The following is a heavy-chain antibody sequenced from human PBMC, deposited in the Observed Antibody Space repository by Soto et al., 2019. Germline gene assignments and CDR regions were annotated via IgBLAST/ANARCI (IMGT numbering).Heavy chain of an antibody. CDR2: IYPGDSDT. D-gene: IGHD2-15*01. CDR3: ARAGRYCSGGSCYSLIDY. Sequence: PGESLKISCKGSGYSFTSYWIGWVRQMPGKGLEWMGIIYPGDSDTRYSPSFQGQVTISADKSISTAYLQWSSLKASDTAMYYCARAGRYCSGGSCYSLIDYWGQGTLVTVSS. CDR1: GYSFTSYW. V-gene: IGHV5-51*01. J-gene: IGHJ4*02.